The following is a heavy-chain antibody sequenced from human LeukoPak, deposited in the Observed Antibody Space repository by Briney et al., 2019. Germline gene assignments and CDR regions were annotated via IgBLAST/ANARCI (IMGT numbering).Heavy chain of an antibody. V-gene: IGHV4-59*08. Sequence: SETLSLTCTVSGGSISSYYWSWIRQPPGKGLEWIGYIYYSGSANYNPSLKSRVTISVDTSKNQFSLKLSSVTAADTAVYYCARLDYGDIGAFDIWGQGTMVTVPS. CDR1: GGSISSYY. D-gene: IGHD4-17*01. J-gene: IGHJ3*02. CDR2: IYYSGSA. CDR3: ARLDYGDIGAFDI.